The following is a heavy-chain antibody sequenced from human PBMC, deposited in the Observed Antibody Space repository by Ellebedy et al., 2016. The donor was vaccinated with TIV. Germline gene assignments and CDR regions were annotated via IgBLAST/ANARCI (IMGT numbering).Heavy chain of an antibody. CDR1: GFTVSSNY. J-gene: IGHJ3*02. V-gene: IGHV3-30*03. D-gene: IGHD1-1*01. Sequence: GESLKISCAASGFTVSSNYMSWVRQAPGKGLEWVAVISYDGSNKYYADSVKGRFTISRDNSKNTLYLQMNSLRAEDTAVYYCAREQLPSGDAFDIWGQGTMVTVSS. CDR2: ISYDGSNK. CDR3: AREQLPSGDAFDI.